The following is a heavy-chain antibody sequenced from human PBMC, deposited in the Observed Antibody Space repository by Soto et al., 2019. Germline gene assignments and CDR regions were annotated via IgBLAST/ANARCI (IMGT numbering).Heavy chain of an antibody. Sequence: EVKLVESGGGLVQPGGSLRLSCAASGFSFSDHYMDWVRQAPGKGLEWVGRTRNKANSYSTEYAASVKGRFKISRDXSLDSLYLQMNSLKTEDTAVYYCASTYGDYRDFKHWGQGTLVTVSS. V-gene: IGHV3-72*01. CDR1: GFSFSDHY. D-gene: IGHD4-17*01. CDR3: ASTYGDYRDFKH. J-gene: IGHJ1*01. CDR2: TRNKANSYST.